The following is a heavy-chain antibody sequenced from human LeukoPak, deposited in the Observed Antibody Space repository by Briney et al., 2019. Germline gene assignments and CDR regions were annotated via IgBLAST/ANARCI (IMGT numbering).Heavy chain of an antibody. V-gene: IGHV3-30*04. D-gene: IGHD3-16*01. CDR2: ISYDGSNK. CDR3: ASWGELWLWDYFDY. J-gene: IGHJ4*02. CDR1: GFTFSSYA. Sequence: HPGRSLRLSCAASGFTFSSYAMHWVRQAPGKGLEWVAVISYDGSNKYYADSVKGRFTISRDNSKNTLYLQMNSLRAEDTAVYYCASWGELWLWDYFDYWGQGTLVTVSS.